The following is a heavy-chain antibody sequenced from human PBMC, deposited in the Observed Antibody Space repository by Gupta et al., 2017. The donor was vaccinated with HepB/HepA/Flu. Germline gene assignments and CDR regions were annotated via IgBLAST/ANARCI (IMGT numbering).Heavy chain of an antibody. Sequence: EVRLLESGGGVVQPGGSLRLSCTAPRFTFTKFPMSWVRQAPGRGLAWVSAITESGDSTYYADSVKGRFTISRDNSKNTLYLHMSSLRAEDTAVYYCSAGATTSDYWGQGTLVTVSA. CDR1: RFTFTKFP. CDR3: SAGATTSDY. CDR2: ITESGDST. D-gene: IGHD1-26*01. V-gene: IGHV3-23*01. J-gene: IGHJ4*02.